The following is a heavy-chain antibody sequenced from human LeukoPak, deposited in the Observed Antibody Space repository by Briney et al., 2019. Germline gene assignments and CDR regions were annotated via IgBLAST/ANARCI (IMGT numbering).Heavy chain of an antibody. Sequence: GGTLRLSCAASGFSFRTYAMSWVRQAPGKGLDWVSAISDDSAKTYYAASVKGRFTISRDNSKNTLFLQMNSLRADDTAVYYCAREYDSSWPSWGQGTLVTVSS. CDR3: AREYDSSWPS. D-gene: IGHD3-22*01. CDR1: GFSFRTYA. CDR2: ISDDSAKT. J-gene: IGHJ5*02. V-gene: IGHV3-23*01.